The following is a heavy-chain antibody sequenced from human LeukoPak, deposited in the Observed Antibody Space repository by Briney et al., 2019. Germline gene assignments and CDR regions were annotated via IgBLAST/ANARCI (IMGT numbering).Heavy chain of an antibody. D-gene: IGHD3-10*01. V-gene: IGHV1-69*13. CDR1: GYTFTSYY. Sequence: SVKVSCKASGYTFTSYYMHWVRQAPGQGLEWMGGIIPIFGTANYAQKFQGRVTITADESTSTAYMELSSLRSEDTAVYYCARDSYYGSGSYNWFDPWGQGTLVTVSS. CDR2: IIPIFGTA. J-gene: IGHJ5*02. CDR3: ARDSYYGSGSYNWFDP.